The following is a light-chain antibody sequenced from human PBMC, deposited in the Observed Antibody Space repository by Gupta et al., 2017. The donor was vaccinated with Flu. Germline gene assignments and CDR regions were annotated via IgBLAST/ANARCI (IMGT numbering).Light chain of an antibody. CDR1: SSDIGSYSP. CDR2: EVS. V-gene: IGLV2-18*02. J-gene: IGLJ2*01. Sequence: VTISCSRTSSDIGSYSPVNWYQQPPGTAPTLVIYEVSKRPSGVPDRFSGSKSGNTASLTISGRQAEDEADYYCSTYTSSSTVVFGGGTKLPVL. CDR3: STYTSSSTVV.